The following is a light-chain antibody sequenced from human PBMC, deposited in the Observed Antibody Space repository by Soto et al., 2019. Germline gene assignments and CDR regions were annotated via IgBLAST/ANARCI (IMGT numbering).Light chain of an antibody. CDR2: GAS. CDR1: QSVSKY. CDR3: QQYYHWPRT. V-gene: IGKV3D-15*01. J-gene: IGKJ1*01. Sequence: EVVLTQSPATLSLSPGERATLSCRASQSVSKYLAWYQQKPGQAPRLLIYGASTRATGIPARFSGSGSGTDFNLTISSLQSEDFAVYYCQQYYHWPRTFGQGTKVDIK.